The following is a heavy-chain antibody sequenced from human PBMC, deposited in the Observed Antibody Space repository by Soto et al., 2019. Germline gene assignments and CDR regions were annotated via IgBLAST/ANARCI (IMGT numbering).Heavy chain of an antibody. D-gene: IGHD6-19*01. CDR1: GGSISSYY. J-gene: IGHJ4*02. V-gene: IGHV4-59*01. CDR3: ARQHLDVPVASAIDY. CDR2: IYYSGST. Sequence: SETLSLTCTVSGGSISSYYWGWIRQPPGKGLEWIGYIYYSGSTNYNPSLKSRVTISVDTSKNQFSLTLSSVTAADTAVYYCARQHLDVPVASAIDYWGQGTLVTVSS.